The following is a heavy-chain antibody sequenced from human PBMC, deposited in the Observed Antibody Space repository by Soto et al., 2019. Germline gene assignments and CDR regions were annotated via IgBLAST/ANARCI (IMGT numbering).Heavy chain of an antibody. CDR2: ISGSGGST. V-gene: IGHV3-23*01. Sequence: GGSLRLSCAASGFTFSSYAMSWVRQAPGKGLEWVSAISGSGGSTYYADSVKGRFTISRDNSKNTLYLQMNSLRAEDTAVYYCAKDPFETYYDFWSGYYAGSNYYMDVWGKGTTVTVSS. J-gene: IGHJ6*03. CDR1: GFTFSSYA. D-gene: IGHD3-3*01. CDR3: AKDPFETYYDFWSGYYAGSNYYMDV.